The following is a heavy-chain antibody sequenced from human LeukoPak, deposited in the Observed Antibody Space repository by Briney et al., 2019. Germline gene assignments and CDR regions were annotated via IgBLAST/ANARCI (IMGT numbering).Heavy chain of an antibody. CDR2: INPRGGST. Sequence: ASVKVSCKASGYTLTTYYIHWVRQAPGQGLEWMGIINPRGGSTSYAQKFQGRVTMTRDTSTSTVYMELSSLRSEDTAVYYCARGGPGVDGYNYAFDIWGQGTRVTVSS. D-gene: IGHD5-24*01. V-gene: IGHV1-46*01. CDR3: ARGGPGVDGYNYAFDI. CDR1: GYTLTTYY. J-gene: IGHJ3*02.